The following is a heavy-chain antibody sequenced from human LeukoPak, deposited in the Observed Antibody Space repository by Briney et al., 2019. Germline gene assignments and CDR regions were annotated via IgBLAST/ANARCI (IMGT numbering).Heavy chain of an antibody. J-gene: IGHJ4*02. CDR2: ITGSGGST. CDR1: GFTFSSHG. D-gene: IGHD5-24*01. Sequence: EGSLRLSCGASGFTFSSHGMSWVRQAPGKGLEWVSTITGSGGSTYYADSVKGRFTISRDNSKNTLYLQMNSLRAEDTAVYYCAKGATCPDYWGQGTLVTVSS. CDR3: AKGATCPDY. V-gene: IGHV3-23*01.